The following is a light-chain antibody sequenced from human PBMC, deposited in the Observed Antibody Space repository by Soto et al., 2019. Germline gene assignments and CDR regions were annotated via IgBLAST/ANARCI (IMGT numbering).Light chain of an antibody. V-gene: IGKV1-5*03. CDR3: QQYTSYPFT. J-gene: IGKJ3*01. CDR2: KAS. Sequence: DIQMTQPPSTLSASVGDRVTITCRASQSISSWLAWYQQKPGKAPKVLIYKASSLESGVPSRFSGSGSGTEFTLTISSLQPDDFATYYCQQYTSYPFTFGPGTKVDIK. CDR1: QSISSW.